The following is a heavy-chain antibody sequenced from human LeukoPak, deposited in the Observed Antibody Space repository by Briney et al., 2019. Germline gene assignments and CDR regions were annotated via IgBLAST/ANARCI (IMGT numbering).Heavy chain of an antibody. CDR1: GFTVSSNY. CDR3: ARGGIAAAGQLVDY. D-gene: IGHD6-13*01. Sequence: GSLRLSCAASGFTVSSNYMSWVRQAPGKGLEWVSVIYSGGSTYYADSVKGRFTISRDNSKNTLYLQMNSLRAEDTAVYYCARGGIAAAGQLVDYWGQGTLVTVSS. CDR2: IYSGGST. V-gene: IGHV3-66*01. J-gene: IGHJ4*02.